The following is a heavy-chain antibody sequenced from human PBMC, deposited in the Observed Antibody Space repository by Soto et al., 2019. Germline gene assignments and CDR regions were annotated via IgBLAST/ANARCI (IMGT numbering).Heavy chain of an antibody. J-gene: IGHJ6*02. D-gene: IGHD4-17*01. CDR1: GGSISSSSYY. CDR2: IYYSGST. V-gene: IGHV4-39*01. CDR3: ASTGDYGGSYYYGMDV. Sequence: QLQLQESGPGLVKPSETLSLTCTVSGGSISSSSYYWGWIRQPPGKGLEWIGSIYYSGSTYYNPSLKSRVTISVYTSKNQFSLKLSSVTAADTAVYYCASTGDYGGSYYYGMDVWGQGTTVTVSS.